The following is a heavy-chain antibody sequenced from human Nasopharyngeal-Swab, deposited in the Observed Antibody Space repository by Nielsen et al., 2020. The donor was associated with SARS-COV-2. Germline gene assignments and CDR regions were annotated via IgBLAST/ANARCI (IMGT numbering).Heavy chain of an antibody. CDR3: ARLHFDWLLRAEPSYGMDV. J-gene: IGHJ6*02. D-gene: IGHD3-9*01. CDR1: GYSFTSYW. Sequence: GESLKISCKGSGYSFTSYWIGWVRQTPGKGLEWMGIIYPGDSDTRYSPSFQGQVTISADKSISTAYLQWSSLKASDTAMYYCARLHFDWLLRAEPSYGMDVWGQGTTVTVSS. CDR2: IYPGDSDT. V-gene: IGHV5-51*01.